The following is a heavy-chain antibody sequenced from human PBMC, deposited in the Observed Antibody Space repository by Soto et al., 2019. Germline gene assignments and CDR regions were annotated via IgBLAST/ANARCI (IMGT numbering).Heavy chain of an antibody. V-gene: IGHV3-48*04. D-gene: IGHD3-10*01. CDR2: ISGGGTTM. J-gene: IGHJ4*02. CDR3: AGDPYYYGSAF. CDR1: GFTFSSYA. Sequence: EVQLLESGGGLVQPGGSLRLSCAASGFTFSSYAMSWVRQAPGKGLEWVSKISGGGTTMYYADSVKGRFTVSRDNAKNSLYLQMNSLRAEDTAVYYCAGDPYYYGSAFWGQGTLVTVSS.